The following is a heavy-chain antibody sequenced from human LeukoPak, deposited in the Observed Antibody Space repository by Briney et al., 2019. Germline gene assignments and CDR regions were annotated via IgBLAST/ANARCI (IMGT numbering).Heavy chain of an antibody. D-gene: IGHD4-23*01. J-gene: IGHJ4*02. CDR2: ISSSGSTI. Sequence: GGSLRLSCAASGFTFSDYYMTWFRQAPGKGLEWVSYISSSGSTIYYADSVKGRFTISRDNAKNSVYLQMNSLRAEDTAVYYCARDVDYGGNSGNFDYWGQGTLVTVSS. CDR1: GFTFSDYY. CDR3: ARDVDYGGNSGNFDY. V-gene: IGHV3-11*01.